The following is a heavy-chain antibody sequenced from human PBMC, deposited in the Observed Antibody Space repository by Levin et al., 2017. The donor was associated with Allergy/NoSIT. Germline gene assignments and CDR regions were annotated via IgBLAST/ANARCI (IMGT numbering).Heavy chain of an antibody. CDR1: GFTFSSYA. V-gene: IGHV3-30-3*01. CDR2: ISYDGSNK. D-gene: IGHD3-10*01. Sequence: GGSLRLSCAASGFTFSSYAMHWVRQAPGKGLEWVAVISYDGSNKYYADSVKGRFTISRDNSKNTLYLQMNSLRAEDTAVYYCARDMVRGVIQGNDYWGQGTLVTVSS. J-gene: IGHJ4*02. CDR3: ARDMVRGVIQGNDY.